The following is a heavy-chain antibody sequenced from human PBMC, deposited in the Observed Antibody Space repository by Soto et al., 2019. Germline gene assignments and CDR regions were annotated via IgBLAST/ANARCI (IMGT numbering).Heavy chain of an antibody. CDR2: ISAYNGNT. CDR3: ARDRRGSSRSGFDY. CDR1: GYTFTSYG. J-gene: IGHJ4*02. D-gene: IGHD6-6*01. Sequence: VKVSCKASGYTFTSYGISWVRQAPGQGLEWTGWISAYNGNTNYAQNLQGRVTMTTDTSTSTVYMELRSLRSDDTAVYYCARDRRGSSRSGFDYWGQGTLVTVSS. V-gene: IGHV1-18*04.